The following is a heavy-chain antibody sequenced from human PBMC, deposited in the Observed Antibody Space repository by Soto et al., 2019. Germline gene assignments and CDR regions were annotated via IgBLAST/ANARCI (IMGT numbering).Heavy chain of an antibody. J-gene: IGHJ5*02. V-gene: IGHV3-21*01. CDR2: ISSSSSYI. CDR3: ARDPVVIAPNNWFDP. Sequence: GGSLRPSFAASGFTFSSYSMNWGRPAPGKGLEWVSSISSSSSYIYYADSVKGRFTISRDNAKNSLYLQMNSLRAEDRAVYYCARDPVVIAPNNWFDPWGQGTLVTVSS. CDR1: GFTFSSYS. D-gene: IGHD2-21*01.